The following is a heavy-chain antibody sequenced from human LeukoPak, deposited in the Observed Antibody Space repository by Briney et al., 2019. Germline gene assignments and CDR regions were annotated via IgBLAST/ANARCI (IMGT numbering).Heavy chain of an antibody. Sequence: TSETLSLTCTVSGASISSDAYYWSWIRQHPGKGLEWIGYIYYTGSTYYNPSLLSRMTISVDTSKNQFSLKRSSVTAADTAVYYCQSRFLEWLLDYWGQGTLVTVSS. J-gene: IGHJ4*02. CDR1: GASISSDAYY. CDR3: QSRFLEWLLDY. V-gene: IGHV4-31*03. D-gene: IGHD3-3*01. CDR2: IYYTGST.